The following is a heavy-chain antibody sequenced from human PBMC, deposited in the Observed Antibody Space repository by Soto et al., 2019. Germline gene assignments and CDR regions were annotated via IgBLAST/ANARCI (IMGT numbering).Heavy chain of an antibody. CDR3: AKDPGIAAAGTGPFEY. CDR2: ISYDGSNK. J-gene: IGHJ4*02. D-gene: IGHD6-13*01. Sequence: QVQLVESGGGVVQPGRSLRLSCAASGFTFSGYGMHWVRQAPGKGLEWVAVISYDGSNKYYADSVKGRFTISRDNSKNTLYLQMNSLRAEDTAVYYCAKDPGIAAAGTGPFEYWGQGTLVTVSS. V-gene: IGHV3-30*18. CDR1: GFTFSGYG.